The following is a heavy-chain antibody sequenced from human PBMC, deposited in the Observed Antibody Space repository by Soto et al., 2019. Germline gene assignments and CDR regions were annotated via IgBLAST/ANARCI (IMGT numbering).Heavy chain of an antibody. V-gene: IGHV3-53*02. CDR3: ARPPPTNSWPAALDY. J-gene: IGHJ4*02. CDR2: LYVGGTT. CDR1: GFSVSSTY. Sequence: EVQLVETGGGLIQPGGSLTLSCAASGFSVSSTYMSWVRQAPGKGLQWVSVLYVGGTTYYANSVKGRFTISRDNSRNTLYLHLDSLTTEDTAVYYCARPPPTNSWPAALDYWGQGALVTVSS. D-gene: IGHD2-15*01.